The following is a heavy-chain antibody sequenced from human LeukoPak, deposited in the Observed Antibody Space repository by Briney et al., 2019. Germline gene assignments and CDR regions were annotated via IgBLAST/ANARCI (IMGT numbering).Heavy chain of an antibody. CDR2: IYYSGST. J-gene: IGHJ6*03. CDR1: GGSISSYY. V-gene: IGHV4-59*08. D-gene: IGHD3-10*01. Sequence: PSETLSLTCTVSGGSISSYYWSWIRQPPGKGLEWIGYIYYSGSTNYNPSLKSRVTISVDTSKNQFSLKLSSVTAADTAVYYCARGNYYASGSSMDVWGKGTTVTISS. CDR3: ARGNYYASGSSMDV.